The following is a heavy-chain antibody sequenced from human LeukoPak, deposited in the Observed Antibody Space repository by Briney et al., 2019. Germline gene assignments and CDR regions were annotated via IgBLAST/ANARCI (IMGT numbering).Heavy chain of an antibody. CDR2: MNPNSGDR. J-gene: IGHJ4*02. D-gene: IGHD6-25*01. CDR1: GYTFTNYH. V-gene: IGHV1-8*03. CDR3: ARTTSFAASGYDY. Sequence: ASVKVSCKASGYTFTNYHINWVRQATGQGLEWMGWMNPNSGDRGYAQKVQGRLSITRDASISTVYMELSSLRSEDTAVYFCARTTSFAASGYDYWGQGTLVTVSS.